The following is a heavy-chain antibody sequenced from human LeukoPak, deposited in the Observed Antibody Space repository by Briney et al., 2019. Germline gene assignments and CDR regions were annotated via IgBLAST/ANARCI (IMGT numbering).Heavy chain of an antibody. CDR3: ARDRGLTYYDILTGYYTGWFDP. CDR2: IYYSGST. Sequence: SETLSLTCTVSGGSISSSSYYWGWIRQPPGKGLEWIGSIYYSGSTYYNPSLKSRVTISVDTSKNQFSLKLSSVTAADTAVYYCARDRGLTYYDILTGYYTGWFDPWGQGTLVTVSS. D-gene: IGHD3-9*01. CDR1: GGSISSSSYY. V-gene: IGHV4-39*07. J-gene: IGHJ5*02.